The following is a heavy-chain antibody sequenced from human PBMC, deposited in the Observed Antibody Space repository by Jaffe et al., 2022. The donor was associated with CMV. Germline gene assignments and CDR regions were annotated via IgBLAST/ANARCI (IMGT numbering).Heavy chain of an antibody. CDR2: IDWDDDK. D-gene: IGHD6-13*01. CDR1: GFSLSTSGMC. Sequence: QVTLRESGPALVKPTQTLTLTCTFSGFSLSTSGMCVSWIRQPPGKALEWLALIDWDDDKYYSTSLKTRLTISKDTSKNQVVLTMTNMDPVDTATYYCARIPLLLIAAADNYYYYGMDVWGQGTTVTVSS. V-gene: IGHV2-70*01. CDR3: ARIPLLLIAAADNYYYYGMDV. J-gene: IGHJ6*02.